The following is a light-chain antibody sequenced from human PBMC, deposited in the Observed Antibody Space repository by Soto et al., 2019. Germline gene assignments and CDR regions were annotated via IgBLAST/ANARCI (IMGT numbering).Light chain of an antibody. V-gene: IGKV3-20*01. Sequence: EIVLTQSPGTLSLSPGERATLSCRASQSVSSSYLVWYQQKPGQAPRLLIYGASCRATGIPDRLSGSGSGTDFTLTISRLEPEDFAVYYCKQYGSSHRTFGQGTKVEIK. CDR2: GAS. CDR3: KQYGSSHRT. CDR1: QSVSSSY. J-gene: IGKJ1*01.